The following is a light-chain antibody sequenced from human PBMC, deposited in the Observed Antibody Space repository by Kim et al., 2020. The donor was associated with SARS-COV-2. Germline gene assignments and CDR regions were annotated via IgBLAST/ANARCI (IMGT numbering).Light chain of an antibody. CDR3: LQHNTYPIT. Sequence: DIQMTQSQSSLSASVGDRVTITCRASQDIRNDLGWYQQNPGRAPKRLIYGASSLQSGVPSRFSGSGSGTEFTLTISSLQPEDFATYFCLQHNTYPITFGQGTRLEI. CDR2: GAS. J-gene: IGKJ5*01. CDR1: QDIRND. V-gene: IGKV1-17*01.